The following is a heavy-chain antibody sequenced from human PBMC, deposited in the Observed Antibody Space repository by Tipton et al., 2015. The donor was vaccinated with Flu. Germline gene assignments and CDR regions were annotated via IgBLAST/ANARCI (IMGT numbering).Heavy chain of an antibody. J-gene: IGHJ4*02. CDR2: ISNSGRST. CDR1: GFTFIRYA. Sequence: SLRLSCAASGFTFIRYAMSWVRQAPGKGLEWVSTISNSGRSTYYAHSVKGRFTISRDYSKVYPQMNSLRAEDTAIYYCAKVIPEIVAGLDSWGQGTLVTVSS. V-gene: IGHV3-23*01. D-gene: IGHD5-12*01. CDR3: AKVIPEIVAGLDS.